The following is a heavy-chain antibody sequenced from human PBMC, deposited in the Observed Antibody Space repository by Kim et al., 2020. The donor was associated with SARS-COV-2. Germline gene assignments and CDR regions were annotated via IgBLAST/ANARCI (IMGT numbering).Heavy chain of an antibody. Sequence: SVKVSCKASGGTFSSYAISWVRQAPGQGLEWMGGIIPIFGTANYAQKFQGRVTITADESTSTAYMELSSLRSEDTAVYYCARVSARAEYSSGWYNRRVVHYYGMDVWGQGTTVTVSS. CDR1: GGTFSSYA. J-gene: IGHJ6*02. D-gene: IGHD6-19*01. CDR3: ARVSARAEYSSGWYNRRVVHYYGMDV. CDR2: IIPIFGTA. V-gene: IGHV1-69*13.